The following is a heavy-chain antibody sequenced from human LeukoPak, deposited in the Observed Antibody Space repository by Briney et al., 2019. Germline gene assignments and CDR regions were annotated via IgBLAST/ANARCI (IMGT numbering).Heavy chain of an antibody. J-gene: IGHJ4*02. CDR1: VFTFSTYN. V-gene: IGHV3-21*04. CDR2: ITSSSRYT. CDR3: ARAGVYSYADLELYYFDY. D-gene: IGHD5-18*01. Sequence: GGSLRLSCAASVFTFSTYNMNWVRQAPGKGLEWVSSITSSSRYTFYADSVEGRFTISRDNAKNSLYLQMNSLRAEDTALYCCARAGVYSYADLELYYFDYWGQGTLVTVSS.